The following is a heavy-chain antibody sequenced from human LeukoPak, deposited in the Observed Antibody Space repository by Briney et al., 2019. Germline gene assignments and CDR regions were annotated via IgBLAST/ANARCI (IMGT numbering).Heavy chain of an antibody. CDR2: IYHSGST. V-gene: IGHV4-38-2*01. Sequence: PSETLSLTCAVSGYSISSGYYWGWIRQPPGKGLEWIGSIYHSGSTYYNPSLKCRVTISVDTSKNQFSLKLSSVTAADTAGDYCARGHDYGGNDDYWGQGTLVTVSS. D-gene: IGHD4-23*01. J-gene: IGHJ4*02. CDR3: ARGHDYGGNDDY. CDR1: GYSISSGYY.